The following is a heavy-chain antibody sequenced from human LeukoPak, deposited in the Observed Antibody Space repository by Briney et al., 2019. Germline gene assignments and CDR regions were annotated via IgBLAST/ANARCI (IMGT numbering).Heavy chain of an antibody. Sequence: SETLSLTCAVYGGSFSGYYWSWIRQPPGKGLEWIGEIDHSGSTNYNPSLKSRVTISVDTSKNQFSLKLSSVTAADTAVYYCARLLYYDSSGYLDYFDYWGQGTLVTVSS. D-gene: IGHD3-22*01. V-gene: IGHV4-34*01. J-gene: IGHJ4*02. CDR2: IDHSGST. CDR3: ARLLYYDSSGYLDYFDY. CDR1: GGSFSGYY.